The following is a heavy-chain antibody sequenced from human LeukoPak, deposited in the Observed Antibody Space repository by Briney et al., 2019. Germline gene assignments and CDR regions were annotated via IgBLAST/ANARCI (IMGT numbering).Heavy chain of an antibody. V-gene: IGHV3-20*04. CDR1: GFTFDGYG. J-gene: IGHJ3*02. CDR2: INWNGGST. CDR3: ARDLMVRGVIRSPFDI. Sequence: GGSLRLSCVASGFTFDGYGMSWVRQVPGKGLEWVSGINWNGGSTGYADSVKGRFTISRDNAKNSLYLQMHSLRAEDTALYWCARDLMVRGVIRSPFDIWGQGTMVTVSS. D-gene: IGHD3-10*01.